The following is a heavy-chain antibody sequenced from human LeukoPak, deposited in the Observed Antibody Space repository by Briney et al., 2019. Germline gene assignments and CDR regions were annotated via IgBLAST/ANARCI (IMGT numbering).Heavy chain of an antibody. Sequence: GESLKISCKGSGYSFTSYWIGWVRQMPGKGLEWMGIIYPGDSDTRYSPSFQGQVTISADKSISTAYLQWSSLKASDTAMYYCARRTGSYGYLWAFDIWGQGTMVTVSS. CDR2: IYPGDSDT. CDR1: GYSFTSYW. D-gene: IGHD5-18*01. CDR3: ARRTGSYGYLWAFDI. J-gene: IGHJ3*02. V-gene: IGHV5-51*01.